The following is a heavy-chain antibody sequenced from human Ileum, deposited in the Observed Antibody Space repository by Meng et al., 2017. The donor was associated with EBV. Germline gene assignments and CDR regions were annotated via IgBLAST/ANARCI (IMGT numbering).Heavy chain of an antibody. CDR2: IKSKADGGTT. CDR1: GFTFNNAW. J-gene: IGHJ4*02. Sequence: EVLLGESGGGLVKPGGSLRLSCAAPGFTFNNAWMHWVRQAPGKGLECVGRIKSKADGGTTDYAAPVEGRFAISRDDSKNTVYLQMNSLKTEDTAIYYCTTYLAVAITNPGWNWGQGTLVTVSS. CDR3: TTYLAVAITNPGWN. D-gene: IGHD2-21*01. V-gene: IGHV3-15*01.